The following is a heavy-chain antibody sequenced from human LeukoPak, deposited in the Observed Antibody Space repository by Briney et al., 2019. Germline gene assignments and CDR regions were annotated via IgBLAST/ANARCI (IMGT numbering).Heavy chain of an antibody. V-gene: IGHV3-23*03. CDR3: AKDQVSSSSGENWFDP. CDR2: IYSGGST. J-gene: IGHJ5*02. D-gene: IGHD6-6*01. CDR1: GFTFSSYA. Sequence: PGGSLRLSCAASGFTFSSYAMSWVRQAPGKGLEWVSVIYSGGSTYYADSVKGRFTISRHNSKNTLYLQMNSLRAEDTAVYYCAKDQVSSSSGENWFDPWGQGTLVTVSS.